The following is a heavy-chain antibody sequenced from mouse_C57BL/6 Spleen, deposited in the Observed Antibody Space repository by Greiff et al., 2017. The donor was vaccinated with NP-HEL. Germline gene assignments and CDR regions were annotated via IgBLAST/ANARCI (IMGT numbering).Heavy chain of an antibody. CDR3: ASGRYLDY. CDR1: GFTFSDYG. J-gene: IGHJ2*01. V-gene: IGHV5-17*01. CDR2: ISSGSSTF. Sequence: EVQLVESGGGLVKPGGSLKLSCAASGFTFSDYGMHWVRQAPEKGLEWVAYISSGSSTFYYADTVTGRFPISRDNAKNTLFLEMTSVGTEDTAMYYCASGRYLDYWGQGTTLTVSS.